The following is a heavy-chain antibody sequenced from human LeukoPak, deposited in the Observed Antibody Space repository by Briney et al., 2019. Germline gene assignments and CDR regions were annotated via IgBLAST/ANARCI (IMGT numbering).Heavy chain of an antibody. CDR3: ARLVGATEDY. D-gene: IGHD1-26*01. CDR2: ISYDGSNK. V-gene: IGHV3-30-3*01. CDR1: GFTFSSYA. J-gene: IGHJ4*02. Sequence: GGSLRLSCAASGFTFSSYAVHWVRQAPGKGLEWVAVISYDGSNKYYADSVKGRFTISRDNFKNTLYLQMNSLRAEDTAVYYCARLVGATEDYWGQGTLVTVSS.